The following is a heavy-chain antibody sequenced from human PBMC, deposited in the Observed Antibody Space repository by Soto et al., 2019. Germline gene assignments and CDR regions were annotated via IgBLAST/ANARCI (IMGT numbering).Heavy chain of an antibody. J-gene: IGHJ4*02. D-gene: IGHD1-1*01. V-gene: IGHV1-2*04. CDR3: VRDRRGYPNYFDY. Sequence: ASVKVSCKASGYTFAGYYMHWVRQAPGQGLEWMGWINPNSGGTNYAQKFQGWVTMTRDTSISTAYMELSRLRSDDTAVYYCVRDRRGYPNYFDYWGQGTLVTVSS. CDR1: GYTFAGYY. CDR2: INPNSGGT.